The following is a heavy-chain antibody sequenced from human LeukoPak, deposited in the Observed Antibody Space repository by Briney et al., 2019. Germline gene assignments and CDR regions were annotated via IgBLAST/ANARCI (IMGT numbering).Heavy chain of an antibody. D-gene: IGHD3-22*01. CDR3: AKARFPQSSADAFDI. Sequence: ASVKVSCKASGYTFPNYDINWVRQATGQGLEWMGWMNFNSGNTGYAQKFQGRVTMTRNTAISTVYMELRSLRSDDTAVYYCAKARFPQSSADAFDIWGQGTMVTVSS. CDR2: MNFNSGNT. J-gene: IGHJ3*02. CDR1: GYTFPNYD. V-gene: IGHV1-8*01.